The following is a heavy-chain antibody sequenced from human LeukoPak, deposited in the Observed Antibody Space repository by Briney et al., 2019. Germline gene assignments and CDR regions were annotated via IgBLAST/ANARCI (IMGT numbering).Heavy chain of an antibody. CDR2: IKPSGGST. J-gene: IGHJ4*02. CDR3: AREVPENFNFDY. D-gene: IGHD2/OR15-2a*01. CDR1: GYTFTSYY. Sequence: ASVKVSCKASGYTFTSYYTHWVRQAPGQGLGWMGIIKPSGGSTLYAQKFQGRVTVTSDMSTSTVYVELSSLRSEDTAVYYCAREVPENFNFDYWGQGTLVTVSS. V-gene: IGHV1-46*01.